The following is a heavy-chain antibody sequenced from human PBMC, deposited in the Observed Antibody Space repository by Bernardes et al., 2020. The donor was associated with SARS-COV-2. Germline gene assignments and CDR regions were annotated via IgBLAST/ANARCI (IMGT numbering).Heavy chain of an antibody. Sequence: GGSLRLSCTASGFTFSTYGMHWVRQAPGKGLEWVGVIWHDGSNKYYAEAVKGRFSISRDNFKNTMHLQISSLRVGDTAVYYCARDGRMGSGDFYGMDVWGQGTTVTVSS. J-gene: IGHJ6*02. CDR3: ARDGRMGSGDFYGMDV. CDR2: IWHDGSNK. D-gene: IGHD1-26*01. CDR1: GFTFSTYG. V-gene: IGHV3-33*01.